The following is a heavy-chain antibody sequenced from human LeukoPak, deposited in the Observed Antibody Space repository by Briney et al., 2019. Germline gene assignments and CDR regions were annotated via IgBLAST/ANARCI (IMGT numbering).Heavy chain of an antibody. D-gene: IGHD3-16*02. Sequence: GGSLRLSCAASGFTFSSYAMHWVRQAPGKGLEWVAVISYDGSNKYYADSVKGRFTISRDNSKNTLYLQMNSLRAEDTAVYYCARPNGVWGIYRLFGLSELDSGARGTRVTVS. CDR1: GFTFSSYA. V-gene: IGHV3-30*04. J-gene: IGHJ4*02. CDR2: ISYDGSNK. CDR3: ARPNGVWGIYRLFGLSELDS.